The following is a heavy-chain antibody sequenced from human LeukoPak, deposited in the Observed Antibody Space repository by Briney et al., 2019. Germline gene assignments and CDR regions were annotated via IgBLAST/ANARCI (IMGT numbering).Heavy chain of an antibody. V-gene: IGHV3-30*02. D-gene: IGHD1-26*01. CDR2: IRYDGSNK. CDR3: AKDHRGSGSYYYYYGMDV. CDR1: GFTFSSYG. J-gene: IGHJ6*02. Sequence: GGSLRLSCAASGFTFSSYGMHWVRQAPGKGLEWVAFIRYDGSNKYYADSVKGRFTISRDNSKNTLYLQMNSLRAEDTALYYCAKDHRGSGSYYYYYGMDVWGQGTTVTVSS.